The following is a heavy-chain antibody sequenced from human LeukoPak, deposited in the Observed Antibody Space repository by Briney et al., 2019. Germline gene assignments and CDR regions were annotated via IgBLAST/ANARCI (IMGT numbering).Heavy chain of an antibody. CDR1: GYTFSSYG. CDR2: ISAYNGNA. Sequence: ASVKVSCKASGYTFSSYGISWVRQAPGQGLEWMGWISAYNGNADYAQNLRGRLIMTTDTSTSTAYMELRSLRSDDTAVYYCARDSIDGSGTYYNDSPDYWGQGTLVTVSS. D-gene: IGHD3-10*01. V-gene: IGHV1-18*01. J-gene: IGHJ4*02. CDR3: ARDSIDGSGTYYNDSPDY.